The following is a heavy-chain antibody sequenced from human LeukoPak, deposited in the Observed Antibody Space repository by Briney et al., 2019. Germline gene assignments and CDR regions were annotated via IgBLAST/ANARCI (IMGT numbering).Heavy chain of an antibody. CDR1: GGSFSGYY. J-gene: IGHJ6*02. D-gene: IGHD2-2*01. V-gene: IGHV4-34*01. CDR3: ARGRLRVVPAATRSGAVAGTSYYYYGMDV. Sequence: PSETLSLTCAVYGGSFSGYYWSWIRQPPGKGLEWIGEINHSGSTNYNPSLKSRVTISVDTSKNQFSLKLSSVTAADTTVYYCARGRLRVVPAATRSGAVAGTSYYYYGMDVWGQGTTVTVSS. CDR2: INHSGST.